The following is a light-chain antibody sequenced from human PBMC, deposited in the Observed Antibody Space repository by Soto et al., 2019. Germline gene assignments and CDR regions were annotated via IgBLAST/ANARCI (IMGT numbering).Light chain of an antibody. J-gene: IGKJ1*01. CDR3: QQYGDRPRT. V-gene: IGKV3-15*01. CDR2: GTS. CDR1: QNISRS. Sequence: EIVMTQSPVTLSVSPGERATLSCRASQNISRSLAWYQQKPGQGPSLLIYGTSTRAGGVPARFSGGGSGTEFTLTISSLESEDFAVYFCQQYGDRPRTFGQGTKVDIK.